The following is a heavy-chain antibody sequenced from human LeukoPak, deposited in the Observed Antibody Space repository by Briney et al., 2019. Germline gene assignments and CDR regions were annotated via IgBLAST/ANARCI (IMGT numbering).Heavy chain of an antibody. J-gene: IGHJ5*01. D-gene: IGHD3-3*01. CDR2: ISGSSTYI. V-gene: IGHV3-21*01. CDR1: GFTFSSYA. Sequence: GGSLRLSCAASGFTFSSYAMSWVRQAPGKGLEWVSSISGSSTYIYYADSVKGRFTISRDNAKNSLYLQMNSLRGEDTAIYYCARDESSPTIFEVAPGDSWGQGTLVTVSS. CDR3: ARDESSPTIFEVAPGDS.